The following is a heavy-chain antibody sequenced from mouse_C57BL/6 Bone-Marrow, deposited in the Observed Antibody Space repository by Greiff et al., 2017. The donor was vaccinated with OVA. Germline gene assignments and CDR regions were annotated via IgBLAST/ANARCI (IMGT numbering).Heavy chain of an antibody. CDR2: IDPENGDT. CDR3: TRGIYYYGREAY. D-gene: IGHD1-1*01. CDR1: GFNIKDDY. Sequence: VQLKQSGAELVRPGASVKLSCTASGFNIKDDYMHWVKQRPEQGLEWIGWIDPENGDTEYASKFQGKATITADTSSNTAYLQLSSLTSEDTAVYYCTRGIYYYGREAYWGQGTLVTVSA. J-gene: IGHJ3*01. V-gene: IGHV14-4*01.